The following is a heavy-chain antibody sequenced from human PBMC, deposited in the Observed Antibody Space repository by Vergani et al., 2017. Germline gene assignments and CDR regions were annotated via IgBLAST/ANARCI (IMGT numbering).Heavy chain of an antibody. D-gene: IGHD4-23*01. CDR3: ARELTSVGYYYYMDV. V-gene: IGHV4-59*01. CDR1: GGSISSYY. J-gene: IGHJ6*03. Sequence: QVQLQESGPGLVKPSETLSLICTVSGGSISSYYWSWIRQPPGKGLDWIGYIYYSGSTNYNPSLKSRVTISVDTSKNQFSLKLSSVTAADTAVYYCARELTSVGYYYYMDVWGKGTTVTVSS. CDR2: IYYSGST.